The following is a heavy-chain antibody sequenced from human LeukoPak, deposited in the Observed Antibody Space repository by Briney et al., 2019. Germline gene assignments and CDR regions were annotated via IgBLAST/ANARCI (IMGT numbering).Heavy chain of an antibody. CDR3: AGNWNLGGMDV. Sequence: PGGSLRLSCAASGFIFSDYYMNWVRQAPGKGLEWIASVSSRGTYIHYLDSVKGRFTISRDNAKNSLYLQMKRLRAEDTAVYYCAGNWNLGGMDVWGLGTTVTVSS. CDR1: GFIFSDYY. V-gene: IGHV3-21*01. CDR2: VSSRGTYI. J-gene: IGHJ6*02. D-gene: IGHD1-1*01.